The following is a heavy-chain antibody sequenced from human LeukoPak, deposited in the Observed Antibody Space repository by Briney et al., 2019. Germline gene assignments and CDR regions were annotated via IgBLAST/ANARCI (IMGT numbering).Heavy chain of an antibody. V-gene: IGHV3-66*01. CDR1: GFTVSSNY. J-gene: IGHJ3*02. CDR2: IYRGGST. Sequence: RTGGSLRLSCAASGFTVSSNYMSWVRQAPGKGLEGVSVIYRGGSTYYADSVKGRFTISSDNSKNTLYLQMNSLRAEDTAVYHCARDRLPPLGAFGIWGQGTMVTVSS. D-gene: IGHD3-16*01. CDR3: ARDRLPPLGAFGI.